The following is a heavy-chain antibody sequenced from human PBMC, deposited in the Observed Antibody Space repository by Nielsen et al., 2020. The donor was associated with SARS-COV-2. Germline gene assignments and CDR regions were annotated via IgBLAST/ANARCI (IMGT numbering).Heavy chain of an antibody. Sequence: ASVKVSCKASGYTFTCYYMHWVRQAPAQGLEWMGRINPNSGGTNYAQKFQGRVTMTRDTSTSTVYMELSSLRSEDTAVYYCARDGGSPDGNWFDPWGQGTLVNVSS. J-gene: IGHJ5*02. CDR3: ARDGGSPDGNWFDP. CDR1: GYTFTCYY. V-gene: IGHV1-2*06. D-gene: IGHD1-26*01. CDR2: INPNSGGT.